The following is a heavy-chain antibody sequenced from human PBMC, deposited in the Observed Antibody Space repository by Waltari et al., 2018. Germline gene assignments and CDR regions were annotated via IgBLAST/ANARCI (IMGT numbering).Heavy chain of an antibody. CDR3: ARDLEAAAGSFDY. CDR1: GYTFTDFS. V-gene: IGHV1-18*01. CDR2: ISLYNDNT. D-gene: IGHD6-13*01. J-gene: IGHJ4*02. Sequence: QVQLVQSGAEVKKPGASVKVSCKASGYTFTDFSISGVRQAPGQGLEWMGWISLYNDNTHDVQKLQGIVTMTTDTSPSSAYMELRSLMSDDTAMYYCARDLEAAAGSFDYWGQGTLVTVSS.